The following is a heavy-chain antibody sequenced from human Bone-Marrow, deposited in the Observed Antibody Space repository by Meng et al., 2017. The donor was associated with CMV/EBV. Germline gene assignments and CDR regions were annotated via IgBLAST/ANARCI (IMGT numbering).Heavy chain of an antibody. V-gene: IGHV1-2*02. CDR2: INPNSGGT. CDR1: GYTFTGYY. CDR3: ARVFRGYYGMDV. J-gene: IGHJ6*02. D-gene: IGHD1-14*01. Sequence: ASVKVSCKASGYTFTGYYMHWVRQAPGQGLEWMGWINPNSGGTNYAQKFEGRVTMTRDTSISTTYMELSRLRSDDTAVYYCARVFRGYYGMDVWGQGTTVTFSS.